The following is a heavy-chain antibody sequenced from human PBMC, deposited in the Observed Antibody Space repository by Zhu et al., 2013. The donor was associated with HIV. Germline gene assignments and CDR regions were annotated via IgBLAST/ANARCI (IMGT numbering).Heavy chain of an antibody. CDR3: ARDMGCSTTELPNKDKANDAFDI. CDR2: ISGDNGDT. J-gene: IGHJ3*02. D-gene: IGHD2-2*01. Sequence: QVQLIQSGGEVKKPGASVKVSCQTSGFTFDSYGFSWLRQAPGQGPEWMGWISGDNGDTNYAQKFQDRITLTTDISTSTVYMELRSLRSDDTAMYYCARDMGCSTTELPNKDKANDAFDIWGRGTMVTVSS. CDR1: GFTFDSYG. V-gene: IGHV1-18*01.